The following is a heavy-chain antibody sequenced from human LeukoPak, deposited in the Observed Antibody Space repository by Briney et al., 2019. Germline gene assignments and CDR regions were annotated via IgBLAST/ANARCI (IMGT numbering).Heavy chain of an antibody. CDR2: IIPILGIA. CDR3: ARISPENGMDV. V-gene: IGHV1-69*04. Sequence: SVKVSCKASGGTFSSYAISWVRQAPGQGLEWMGRIIPILGIANYAQKFQGRVTMTRDTSTSTVYMELSSLRSEDTAVYYCARISPENGMDVWGQGTTVTVSS. D-gene: IGHD5-24*01. J-gene: IGHJ6*02. CDR1: GGTFSSYA.